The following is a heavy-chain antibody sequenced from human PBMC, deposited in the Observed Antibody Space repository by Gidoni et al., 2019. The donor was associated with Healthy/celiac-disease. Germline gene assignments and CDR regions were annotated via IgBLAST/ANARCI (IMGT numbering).Heavy chain of an antibody. CDR3: ARLRYYDFWSGYYNYYYGMDV. Sequence: QVQLVQSGAEVKKPGASVKVSCKASGYTFTSYDINWVRQATGQGLEWMGWMNPNSGNTGYAQKFQGRVTMTRNTSISTAYMELSSLRSEDTAVYYCARLRYYDFWSGYYNYYYGMDVWGQGTTVTVSS. CDR2: MNPNSGNT. J-gene: IGHJ6*02. D-gene: IGHD3-3*01. V-gene: IGHV1-8*01. CDR1: GYTFTSYD.